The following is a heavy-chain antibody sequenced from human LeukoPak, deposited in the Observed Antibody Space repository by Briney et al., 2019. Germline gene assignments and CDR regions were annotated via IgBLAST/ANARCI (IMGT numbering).Heavy chain of an antibody. CDR2: ISGSGGST. CDR1: GFTFSSYA. CDR3: VRTHSSVYYYFDP. D-gene: IGHD5/OR15-5a*01. Sequence: GGSLRLSCAASGFTFSSYAMSWVRQAPGKGLEWVSAISGSGGSTYYADSVKGRFTISRDNAKNTLYLQMNSLRVEDTAVYYCVRTHSSVYYYFDPWGQGTLVTVSS. V-gene: IGHV3-23*01. J-gene: IGHJ4*02.